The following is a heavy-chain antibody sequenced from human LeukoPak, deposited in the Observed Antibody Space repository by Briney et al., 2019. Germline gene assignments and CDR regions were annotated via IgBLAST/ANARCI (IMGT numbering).Heavy chain of an antibody. Sequence: ASVKVSCKASGYTFTGYYMHWVRQAPGQGLEWMGRINPNSGGTNYAQKFQGRVTMTRDTSISIAYMELSRLRSDDTAVYYCARSLTYYYDSSGYYFDYWGQGTLVTVSS. D-gene: IGHD3-22*01. CDR1: GYTFTGYY. CDR2: INPNSGGT. CDR3: ARSLTYYYDSSGYYFDY. J-gene: IGHJ4*02. V-gene: IGHV1-2*06.